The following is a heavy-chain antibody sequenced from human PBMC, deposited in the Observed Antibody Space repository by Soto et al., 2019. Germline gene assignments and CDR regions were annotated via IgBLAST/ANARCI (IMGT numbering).Heavy chain of an antibody. J-gene: IGHJ5*02. D-gene: IGHD3-10*01. CDR3: ARAGGWFDP. CDR1: GGSVSSGSYY. V-gene: IGHV4-61*01. CDR2: IYYSGSA. Sequence: QVQLQESGPGLVMPSETLSLTCTVSGGSVSSGSYYWSWIRQSPREGLEWIGYIYYSGSATYNPSLKSRVTMSIDTSKNQFSLKLSSVTAADTALYYCARAGGWFDPWGQGTLVTVSS.